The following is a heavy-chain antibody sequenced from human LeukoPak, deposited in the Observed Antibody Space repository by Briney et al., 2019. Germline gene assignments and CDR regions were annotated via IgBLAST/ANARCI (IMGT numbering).Heavy chain of an antibody. CDR3: AKEVTMVRGVIDNWFDP. D-gene: IGHD3-10*01. V-gene: IGHV3-30*02. Sequence: GLSLRLSCAASGFSFSSYGMHWVRQAPRKGLEWVALVRYDGSNKYYADSVKGRFTISRDNFKNTLYLQMNSLRAEDTAVYYCAKEVTMVRGVIDNWFDPWGQGTLVTVSS. CDR1: GFSFSSYG. J-gene: IGHJ5*02. CDR2: VRYDGSNK.